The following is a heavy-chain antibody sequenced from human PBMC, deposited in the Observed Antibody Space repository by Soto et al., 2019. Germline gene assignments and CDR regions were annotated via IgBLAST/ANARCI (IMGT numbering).Heavy chain of an antibody. V-gene: IGHV1-69*02. Sequence: GASVKVSCKAPGGTFSSYTISWVRQAPGQGLEWMGRIIPILGIANYAQKFQGRVTITADKSTSTAYMELSSLRSEDTAVYYCARSCSGGSCYPNWFDPWGQGTLVTVSS. CDR3: ARSCSGGSCYPNWFDP. CDR1: GGTFSSYT. D-gene: IGHD2-15*01. CDR2: IIPILGIA. J-gene: IGHJ5*02.